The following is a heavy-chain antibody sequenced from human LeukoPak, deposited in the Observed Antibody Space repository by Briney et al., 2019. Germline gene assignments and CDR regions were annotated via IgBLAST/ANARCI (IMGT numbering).Heavy chain of an antibody. CDR3: ARVVGNTNFDS. Sequence: GGSLRLSCAASGFTFSSYAMHWVRQAPGKGLEWVAVISYDGSNKYYADSVKGRFTISRDNSKNTLYLQMNSLRAEDTAVYYCARVVGNTNFDSWGQGALVTVSS. CDR2: ISYDGSNK. V-gene: IGHV3-30-3*01. CDR1: GFTFSSYA. D-gene: IGHD2-15*01. J-gene: IGHJ4*02.